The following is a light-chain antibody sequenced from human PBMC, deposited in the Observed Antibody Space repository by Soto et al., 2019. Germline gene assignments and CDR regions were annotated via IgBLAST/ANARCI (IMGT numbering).Light chain of an antibody. J-gene: IGLJ2*01. V-gene: IGLV2-14*03. CDR2: DVN. Sequence: QSVLTQPASVSGSPGQSITISCTGTSSDIGAYNFVSWYQQHPGKAPKLMLDDVNIRPSGVSNRFSGSKSGNTASLTISGLQAEDEDDYYCTSWTTSTTMIFGGGTKVTV. CDR1: SSDIGAYNF. CDR3: TSWTTSTTMI.